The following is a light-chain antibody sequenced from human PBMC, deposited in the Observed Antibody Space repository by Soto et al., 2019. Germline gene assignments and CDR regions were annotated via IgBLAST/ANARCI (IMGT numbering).Light chain of an antibody. J-gene: IGKJ4*01. Sequence: IQMTQSASTLALSVGGRVSIACVASQTISSWLAWYQQKPGKAPKLLIYAASSLQSGVPSSLSGSGSGTDFTLSLSSLQPEDSGTYYCRQSYRTPRINFAGGTKVDIK. V-gene: IGKV1-39*01. CDR1: QTISSW. CDR3: RQSYRTPRIN. CDR2: AAS.